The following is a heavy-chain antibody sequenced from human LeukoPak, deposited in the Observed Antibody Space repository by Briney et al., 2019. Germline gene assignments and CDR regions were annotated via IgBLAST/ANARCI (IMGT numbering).Heavy chain of an antibody. D-gene: IGHD6-13*01. V-gene: IGHV3-7*01. J-gene: IGHJ4*02. CDR2: IKEDGSQK. Sequence: PGGSLRLSCAASGFTFSSYAMSWVRQAPGKGLEWVANIKEDGSQKYYVDSVKGRFTISRDNAKNSLYLQMNGLRAEDTALYYCLRDYQGYWGQGTLVTVSS. CDR3: LRDYQGY. CDR1: GFTFSSYA.